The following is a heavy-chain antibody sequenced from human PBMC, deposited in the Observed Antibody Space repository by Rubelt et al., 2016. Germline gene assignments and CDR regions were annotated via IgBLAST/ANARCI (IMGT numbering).Heavy chain of an antibody. CDR3: ARDNLGYGESEWFDP. V-gene: IGHV3-33*01. D-gene: IGHD4/OR15-4a*01. J-gene: IGHJ5*02. CDR2: IWSDGSNK. Sequence: VRQAPGKGLEWVAVIWSDGSNKYYVDSVKGRFTISRDNSKNRLFLQMNSLRAEDTAVYYCARDNLGYGESEWFDPWGQGALVTVSS.